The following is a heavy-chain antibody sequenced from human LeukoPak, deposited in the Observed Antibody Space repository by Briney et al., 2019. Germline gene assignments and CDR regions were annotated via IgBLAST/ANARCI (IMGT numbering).Heavy chain of an antibody. D-gene: IGHD3-10*01. CDR2: IHYSGST. J-gene: IGHJ6*03. CDR1: GGSISSHY. V-gene: IGHV4-59*11. CDR3: ARERSHFWYMHV. Sequence: PSETLSLTCTVSGGSISSHYWSGIRQSPGKGLEWLGDIHYSGSTDYNPPLKSRVSISVDTSKTQFTLNLRSVTAADSAVYYCARERSHFWYMHVWGKGTTVTVSS.